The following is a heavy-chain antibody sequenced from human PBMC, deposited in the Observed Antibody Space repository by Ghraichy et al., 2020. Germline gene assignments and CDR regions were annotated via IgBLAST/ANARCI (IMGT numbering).Heavy chain of an antibody. CDR1: GGSISSYY. CDR2: IYTTGST. CDR3: ARDERYSDSSGSSIWFDP. V-gene: IGHV4-4*07. D-gene: IGHD3-22*01. J-gene: IGHJ5*02. Sequence: SETLSLTCTVSGGSISSYYWSWIRQPAGKGLEWIGHIYTTGSTNYNPSLKSRVTMSVDTSKNQFSLKLSSVTAADTAVYYCARDERYSDSSGSSIWFDPWGQGTLVTVSS.